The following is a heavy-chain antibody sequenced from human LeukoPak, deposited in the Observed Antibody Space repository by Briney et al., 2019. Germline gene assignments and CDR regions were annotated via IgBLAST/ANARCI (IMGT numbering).Heavy chain of an antibody. J-gene: IGHJ4*02. Sequence: SETLSLTCTVSGGSISNSSYYRGWIRQPPGKGLEWIGAIYYSGSTYFDPSLKSRVTMSVDTSKSHFSLKLSSVTAADTAVYYCARQYYDILTGYPYFFDSWGQGTLVTVSS. CDR2: IYYSGST. V-gene: IGHV4-39*01. D-gene: IGHD3-9*01. CDR1: GGSISNSSYY. CDR3: ARQYYDILTGYPYFFDS.